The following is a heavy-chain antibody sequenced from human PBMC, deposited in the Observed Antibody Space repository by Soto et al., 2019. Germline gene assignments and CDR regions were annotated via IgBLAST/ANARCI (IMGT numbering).Heavy chain of an antibody. Sequence: ASVKVSCKTSGYFFTFYYIHWVRQAPGQGLEWMGWINPNNGGTNSAQKFQGRVTMTSDTSINTAYMEITSLRSDDTALYYCAREVTYGGGSFSLGLWGQGTLVTVSS. J-gene: IGHJ4*02. CDR2: INPNNGGT. CDR3: AREVTYGGGSFSLGL. D-gene: IGHD3-10*01. V-gene: IGHV1-2*02. CDR1: GYFFTFYY.